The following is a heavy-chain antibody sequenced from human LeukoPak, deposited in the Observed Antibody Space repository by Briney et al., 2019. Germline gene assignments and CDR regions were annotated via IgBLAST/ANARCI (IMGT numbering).Heavy chain of an antibody. CDR2: MDPNSGNT. J-gene: IGHJ5*02. V-gene: IGHV1-8*01. Sequence: ASVKVSCKASGYTFTSYDINWVRQATGQGLEWMGWMDPNSGNTGYAQKFQGRVTMTRKTSISTAYMELSSLRSEDTAVYYCARWGGDLGATGDDPWGQGTLVTVSS. D-gene: IGHD1-26*01. CDR1: GYTFTSYD. CDR3: ARWGGDLGATGDDP.